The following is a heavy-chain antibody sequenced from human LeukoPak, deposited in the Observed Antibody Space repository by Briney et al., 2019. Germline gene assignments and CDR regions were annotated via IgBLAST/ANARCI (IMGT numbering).Heavy chain of an antibody. J-gene: IGHJ3*02. CDR1: GFTFSSYG. CDR3: AKASGVPWADYAFDI. V-gene: IGHV3-30*18. D-gene: IGHD3-10*01. CDR2: ILYDGSNK. Sequence: QPGRSLRLSCAASGFTFSSYGMDWVRQAPGKGLEWVGVILYDGSNKYYADSVKGRINISRDNSKDTLYLRMNSLRAEDTAVYYCAKASGVPWADYAFDIWGQGTMVTVSS.